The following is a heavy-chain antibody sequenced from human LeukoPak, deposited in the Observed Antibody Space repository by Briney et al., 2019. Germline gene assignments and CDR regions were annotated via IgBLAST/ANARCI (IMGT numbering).Heavy chain of an antibody. J-gene: IGHJ4*02. D-gene: IGHD3-10*01. Sequence: GASVKVSCKASGYTFTSYYMHWVRQAPGQGLEWMGIINPSGGSTSYAQKFQGRVTMTRDMSTSTVYMELSSLRSEDTAVYYCARDRVRGVIIPRYYFDYWGQGTLVTVSS. CDR2: INPSGGST. V-gene: IGHV1-46*01. CDR3: ARDRVRGVIIPRYYFDY. CDR1: GYTFTSYY.